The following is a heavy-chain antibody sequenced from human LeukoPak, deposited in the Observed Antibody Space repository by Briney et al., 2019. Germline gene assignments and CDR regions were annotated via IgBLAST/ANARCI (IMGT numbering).Heavy chain of an antibody. V-gene: IGHV3-74*01. CDR2: IKSDGSST. Sequence: GALRLSRAASGFTFSSYWMHWVRQAPGKGLVWVSHIKSDGSSTSYADSVKGRFTISRDNAKNTLYLQMNSLRAEDTAVYYCARDRCSSTSCYGSLDYWGQGTLVTVSS. D-gene: IGHD2-2*01. CDR1: GFTFSSYW. J-gene: IGHJ4*02. CDR3: ARDRCSSTSCYGSLDY.